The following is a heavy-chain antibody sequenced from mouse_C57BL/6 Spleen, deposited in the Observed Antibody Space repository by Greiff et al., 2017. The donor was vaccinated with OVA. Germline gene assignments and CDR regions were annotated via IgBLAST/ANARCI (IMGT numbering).Heavy chain of an antibody. D-gene: IGHD1-1*01. CDR1: GYTFTSYW. V-gene: IGHV1-53*01. CDR3: ARRGYGSSYVYYAMDY. J-gene: IGHJ4*01. CDR2: INPSNGGT. Sequence: QVQLKQPGTELVKPGASVKLSCKASGYTFTSYWMHWVKQRPGQGLEWIGNINPSNGGTNYNEQFKSKATLTVDKSSSTAYMQLSSLTSEDSAVYYCARRGYGSSYVYYAMDYWGQGTSVTVSS.